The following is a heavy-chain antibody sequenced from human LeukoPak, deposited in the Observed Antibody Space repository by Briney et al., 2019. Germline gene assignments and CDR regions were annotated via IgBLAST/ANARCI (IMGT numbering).Heavy chain of an antibody. CDR1: GFTFSSYA. D-gene: IGHD2-21*02. Sequence: GGSLRLSCAASGFTFSSYAMHWVRQAPGKGLEWVAVISYDGSNKYYADSVKGRFTISRDNSKNTLYLQMNSLRAEDTAVYYCARDEGGGYSEFDYWGQGTLVTVSS. CDR3: ARDEGGGYSEFDY. V-gene: IGHV3-30*04. CDR2: ISYDGSNK. J-gene: IGHJ4*02.